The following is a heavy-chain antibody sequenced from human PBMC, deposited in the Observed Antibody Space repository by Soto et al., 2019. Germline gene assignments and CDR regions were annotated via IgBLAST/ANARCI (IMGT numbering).Heavy chain of an antibody. CDR2: IYYSGST. J-gene: IGHJ4*02. CDR3: ARLPAGGDCYSYFDY. Sequence: SETLSLTCTVSGGSISSSSYYWGWIRQPPGKGLEWIGSIYYSGSTYYNPSLKSRVTISVDTSKNQFSLKLSSVTAADTAVYYCARLPAGGDCYSYFDYWGQGTLVTVSS. CDR1: GGSISSSSYY. V-gene: IGHV4-39*01. D-gene: IGHD2-21*02.